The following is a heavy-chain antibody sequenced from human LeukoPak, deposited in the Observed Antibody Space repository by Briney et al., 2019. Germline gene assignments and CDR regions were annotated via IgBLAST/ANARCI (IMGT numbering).Heavy chain of an antibody. D-gene: IGHD3-16*02. Sequence: GGSLRLSCAASGFTFSSYSMNWVRQAPGKGLEWVSSISGSSSYIYYADSVKGRFTISRDNAKNTLYLQMNSLRAEDTAVYYCASYDYVWGSYRRRFDYWGQGTLVTVSS. V-gene: IGHV3-21*01. CDR3: ASYDYVWGSYRRRFDY. CDR1: GFTFSSYS. J-gene: IGHJ4*02. CDR2: ISGSSSYI.